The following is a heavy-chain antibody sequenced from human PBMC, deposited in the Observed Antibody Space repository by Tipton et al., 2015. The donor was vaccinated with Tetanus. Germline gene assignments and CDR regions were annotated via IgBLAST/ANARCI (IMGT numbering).Heavy chain of an antibody. Sequence: QLVQSGAEVKKPGSSVKVSCKASGGTFSSYAISWVRQAPGQGLEWMGGIIPIFGTANYAQKFQGRVTITADESTSTAYMELSSLRSEDAAVYYCARDPKYCSGGSCYRNQPFDPWGQGTLVTVSS. CDR2: IIPIFGTA. D-gene: IGHD2-15*01. CDR1: GGTFSSYA. J-gene: IGHJ5*02. CDR3: ARDPKYCSGGSCYRNQPFDP. V-gene: IGHV1-69*01.